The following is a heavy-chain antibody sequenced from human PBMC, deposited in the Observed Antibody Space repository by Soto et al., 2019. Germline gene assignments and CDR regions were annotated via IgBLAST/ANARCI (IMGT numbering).Heavy chain of an antibody. D-gene: IGHD3-10*01. Sequence: PSETLSLTCAVSGASISSGDGWSWVRQPPGKGLEWIGEISHSGSTNYSPSLRGRVTISVDKSKNHFSLKLTSVTAADTAVYYCARHPYYYGSGSPNSAVHRKYSHYYYGMDVWGQGTTVTVSS. CDR3: ARHPYYYGSGSPNSAVHRKYSHYYYGMDV. J-gene: IGHJ6*02. CDR2: ISHSGST. V-gene: IGHV4-4*02. CDR1: GASISSGDG.